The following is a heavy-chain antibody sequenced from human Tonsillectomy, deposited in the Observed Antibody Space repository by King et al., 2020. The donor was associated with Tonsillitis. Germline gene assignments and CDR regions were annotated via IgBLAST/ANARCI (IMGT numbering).Heavy chain of an antibody. V-gene: IGHV4-4*02. CDR3: AREALGDSSGYHDDYFDY. D-gene: IGHD3-22*01. Sequence: VQLQESGPGLVKPSGTLSLTCAVSGGSISSNNWWSWVRQPPGKGLEWIGQIYHSGSTNYNPSLKSRVTMSVDKSKSQFSLKLSSVTAADTAVYYCAREALGDSSGYHDDYFDYWGQGTLVTVSS. J-gene: IGHJ4*02. CDR2: IYHSGST. CDR1: GGSISSNNW.